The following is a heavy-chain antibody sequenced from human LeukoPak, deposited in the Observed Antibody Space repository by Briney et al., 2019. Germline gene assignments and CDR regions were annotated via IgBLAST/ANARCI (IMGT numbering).Heavy chain of an antibody. D-gene: IGHD6-25*01. J-gene: IGHJ3*02. CDR3: AKHGSGWREIDAFDI. Sequence: GGSLRLSCAASGFTFSSYWMHWVRQGPGKGLVWVSRIYSDGSRTTYADSVKGRFTISGDNAKNTLYLQMNRLRAEDTAVYYCAKHGSGWREIDAFDIWGQGTMVTVSS. CDR1: GFTFSSYW. V-gene: IGHV3-74*01. CDR2: IYSDGSRT.